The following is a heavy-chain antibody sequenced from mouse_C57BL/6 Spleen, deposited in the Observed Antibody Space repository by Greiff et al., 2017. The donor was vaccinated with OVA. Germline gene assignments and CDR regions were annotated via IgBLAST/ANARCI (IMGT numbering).Heavy chain of an antibody. Sequence: EVNVVESEGGLVQPGSSMKLSCTASGFTFSDYYMAWVRQVPEKGLEWVANINYDGSSTYYLDSLKSRFLISRDNATNILYLQMSSLKSEDTATYYCAREERDYFDYWGQGTTLTVSS. CDR2: INYDGSST. CDR1: GFTFSDYY. CDR3: AREERDYFDY. J-gene: IGHJ2*01. V-gene: IGHV5-16*01.